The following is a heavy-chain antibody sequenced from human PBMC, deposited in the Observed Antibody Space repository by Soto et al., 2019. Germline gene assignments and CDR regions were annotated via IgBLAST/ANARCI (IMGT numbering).Heavy chain of an antibody. CDR1: GGSISSGGYS. CDR2: IYHSGST. CDR3: ARVNDSGYEYFDY. J-gene: IGHJ4*02. D-gene: IGHD5-12*01. Sequence: SETLSLTCAVSGGSISSGGYSWSWIRQPPGKGLEWIGYIYHSGSTYYNPSLKSRVTISVDRSKNQFSLKLSSVTAADTAVYYCARVNDSGYEYFDYWGQGTLVTVSS. V-gene: IGHV4-30-2*01.